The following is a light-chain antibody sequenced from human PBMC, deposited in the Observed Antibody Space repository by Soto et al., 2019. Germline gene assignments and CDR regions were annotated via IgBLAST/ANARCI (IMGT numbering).Light chain of an antibody. Sequence: DIQMTQSPSTLSASVGDRVTITSRAIQSISSWLAWYQQKPVKAPKLLIYDASSLEMGVPSRFSGSGTGTEFALTIIRPQPADFTTNYCEQYHSLWTVGQGNKLAV. CDR2: DAS. V-gene: IGKV1-5*01. CDR1: QSISSW. CDR3: EQYHSLWT. J-gene: IGKJ1*01.